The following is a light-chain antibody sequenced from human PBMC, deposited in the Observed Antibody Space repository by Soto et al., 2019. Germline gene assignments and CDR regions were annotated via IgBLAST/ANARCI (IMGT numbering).Light chain of an antibody. V-gene: IGLV1-51*01. CDR3: ATWDSSLSAGV. CDR2: DNN. CDR1: SYNIGDNY. J-gene: IGLJ3*02. Sequence: QSALTQPPSVSAAPGQRVTIYCSGSSYNIGDNYVSWYQQLPGTAPRLLIYDNNKRPSGIPDRFSGSKSGTSATLGITGLQTGDEADYYCATWDSSLSAGVFGGGTKVTVL.